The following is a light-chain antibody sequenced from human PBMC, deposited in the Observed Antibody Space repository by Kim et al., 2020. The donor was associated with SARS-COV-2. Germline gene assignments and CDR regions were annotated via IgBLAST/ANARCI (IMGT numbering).Light chain of an antibody. Sequence: PGERATLSCWASQSVINSLAWYQQKSGQAPRLLMYDASIRASGVPARFSGSGSGTDFTLIISSLEAEDFAVYFCQQRRDWPITCGQGTRLEIK. V-gene: IGKV3-11*01. CDR1: QSVINS. CDR3: QQRRDWPIT. CDR2: DAS. J-gene: IGKJ5*01.